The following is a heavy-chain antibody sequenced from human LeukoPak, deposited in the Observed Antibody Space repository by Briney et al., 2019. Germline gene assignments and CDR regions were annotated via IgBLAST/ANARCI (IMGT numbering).Heavy chain of an antibody. J-gene: IGHJ4*02. Sequence: PSETLSLTCTVSGGSITSYYWSWIRQSPGKGLEWIGYIYFIGNTYYNPSLTGRVTISVDTSKNQFSLRLTSVTAADTAVYYCARRSPLSSVVTGAFDYWGQGSLVTVSS. V-gene: IGHV4-59*08. D-gene: IGHD4-23*01. CDR2: IYFIGNT. CDR3: ARRSPLSSVVTGAFDY. CDR1: GGSITSYY.